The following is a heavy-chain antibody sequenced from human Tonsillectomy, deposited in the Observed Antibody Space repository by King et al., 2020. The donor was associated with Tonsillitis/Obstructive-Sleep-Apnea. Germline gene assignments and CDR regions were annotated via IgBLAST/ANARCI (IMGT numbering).Heavy chain of an antibody. V-gene: IGHV4-59*01. CDR2: IYYSGST. CDR1: GGPISSYY. D-gene: IGHD1-1*01. CDR3: AKYGTTGTTDDAFDS. Sequence: VQLQESGPGLVKPSETLSLTCTVSGGPISSYYWSWIRQPPGKGLEWIGYIYYSGSTNYNPSLKSRVTISVDTSKNQFSLKLSSVTAADTAVYFCAKYGTTGTTDDAFDSWGQGTMVTVSS. J-gene: IGHJ3*02.